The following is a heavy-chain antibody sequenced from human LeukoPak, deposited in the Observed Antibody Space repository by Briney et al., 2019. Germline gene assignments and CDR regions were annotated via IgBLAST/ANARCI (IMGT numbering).Heavy chain of an antibody. CDR2: MNPNSGNT. CDR3: ARARTPATRIVLMVYAKLYWFDP. V-gene: IGHV1-8*02. D-gene: IGHD2-8*01. CDR1: EGTFSSYA. Sequence: GASVKVSCKASEGTFSSYAISWVRQAPGQGLEWMGWMNPNSGNTGYAQKFQGRVTMTRNTSISTAYMELSSLRSEDTAVYYCARARTPATRIVLMVYAKLYWFDPWGQGTLATVSS. J-gene: IGHJ5*02.